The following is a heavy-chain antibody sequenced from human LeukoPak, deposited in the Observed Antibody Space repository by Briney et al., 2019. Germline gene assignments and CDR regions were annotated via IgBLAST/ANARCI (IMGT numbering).Heavy chain of an antibody. CDR3: ARVRRSDSSGYYYFSFYLDV. V-gene: IGHV1-8*03. Sequence: ASVKVSCKASGYTFTSYAMNWVRQAPGQGLEWMGWMNPNSGNTGYAQKFQGRVTITRNTSISTAYMELSSLRSEDTAVYYCARVRRSDSSGYYYFSFYLDVWGKGTTVTVSS. CDR1: GYTFTSYA. D-gene: IGHD3-22*01. J-gene: IGHJ6*03. CDR2: MNPNSGNT.